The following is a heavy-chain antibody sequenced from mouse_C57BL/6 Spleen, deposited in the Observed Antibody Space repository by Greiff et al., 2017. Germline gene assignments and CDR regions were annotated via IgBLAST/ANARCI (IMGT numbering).Heavy chain of an antibody. J-gene: IGHJ4*01. CDR2: IYPGNSDT. V-gene: IGHV1-5*01. CDR1: GYTFTSYW. Sequence: VQLQQSGTVLARPGASVKVSCKTSGYTFTSYWMHWVKQRPGQGLEWIGAIYPGNSDTSYNQKFKGKAKLTAVTSASTAYMELSSLTNEDSAVYYCTRNYDYGHDAMDYWGQGTSVTVSS. D-gene: IGHD2-4*01. CDR3: TRNYDYGHDAMDY.